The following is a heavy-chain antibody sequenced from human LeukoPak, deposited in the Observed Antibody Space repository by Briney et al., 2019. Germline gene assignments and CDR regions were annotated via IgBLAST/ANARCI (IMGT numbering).Heavy chain of an antibody. CDR3: AKDLGVRGVIGY. D-gene: IGHD3-10*01. CDR2: TWFDDSYQ. Sequence: GGSLRLSCAASGFSFSSHGMHWVRQAPGKGLEWVGVTWFDDSYQHYAGSVRGRFTISRDNSKNTLYLQMNSLRAEDTAVYYCAKDLGVRGVIGYWGQGTLVTVSS. V-gene: IGHV3-33*06. J-gene: IGHJ4*02. CDR1: GFSFSSHG.